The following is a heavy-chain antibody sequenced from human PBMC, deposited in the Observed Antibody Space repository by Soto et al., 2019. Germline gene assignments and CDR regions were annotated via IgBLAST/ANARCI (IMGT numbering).Heavy chain of an antibody. CDR3: ASTPDY. CDR2: ISSSGST. CDR1: GGSISSGGYY. V-gene: IGHV4-31*03. J-gene: IGHJ4*02. Sequence: QVQLQESGPGLVKPSQTLSLTCTVSGGSISSGGYYWSWIRQHPGKGLEWIGYISSSGSTYYNPSLTSRNTLSVDTSKVQSSLKVIYVTAANTAAFYCASTPDYWGQGTLVTVSS.